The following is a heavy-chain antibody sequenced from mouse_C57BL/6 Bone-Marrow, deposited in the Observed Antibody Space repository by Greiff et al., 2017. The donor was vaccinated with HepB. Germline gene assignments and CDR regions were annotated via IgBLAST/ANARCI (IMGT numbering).Heavy chain of an antibody. Sequence: VQLQQPGAELVRPGSSVKLSCKASGYTFTSYWMDWVKQRPGQGLEWIGNIYPSDSETHYNQKFKDKATLTVDKSSSTAYMQLSSLTSEDSAVYYCASGYYGSSLFAYWGHGTLVTVSA. V-gene: IGHV1-61*01. CDR2: IYPSDSET. J-gene: IGHJ3*01. CDR1: GYTFTSYW. CDR3: ASGYYGSSLFAY. D-gene: IGHD1-1*01.